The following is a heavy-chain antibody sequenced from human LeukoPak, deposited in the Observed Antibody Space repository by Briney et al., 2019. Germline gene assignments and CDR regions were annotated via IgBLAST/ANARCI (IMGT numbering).Heavy chain of an antibody. CDR2: ISWNSGSI. J-gene: IGHJ4*02. D-gene: IGHD6-19*01. Sequence: GRSLRLSCAASGFTFDDYAMHWVPQAPGKGLEWVSGISWNSGSIGYADSVKGRFTISRDNAKNSLYLQMNSLRAEDTALYYCAKDHSSGWFYFDYWGQGTLVTVSS. V-gene: IGHV3-9*01. CDR1: GFTFDDYA. CDR3: AKDHSSGWFYFDY.